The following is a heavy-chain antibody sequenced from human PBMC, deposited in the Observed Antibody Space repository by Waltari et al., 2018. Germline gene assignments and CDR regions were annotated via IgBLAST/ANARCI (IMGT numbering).Heavy chain of an antibody. CDR3: ARAGAENFDF. Sequence: QVQLQESGPGLVKPSETLSLTCTVSGDSISSYYWSWIRQPPGKGLEWIGYIYYSGTTNYNPSLKSRVTISVDTSKNQFSLKLNSVTAADTAVYYCARAGAENFDFWGQGTLVTVSS. V-gene: IGHV4-59*01. J-gene: IGHJ4*02. CDR2: IYYSGTT. CDR1: GDSISSYY.